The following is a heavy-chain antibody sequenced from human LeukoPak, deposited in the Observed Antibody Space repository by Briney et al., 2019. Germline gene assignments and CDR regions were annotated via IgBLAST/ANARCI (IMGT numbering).Heavy chain of an antibody. V-gene: IGHV3-33*01. CDR2: IWHDGSNS. Sequence: SGRSLRLSCAASGFSFSNFGMHWVRQAPGKGLEWVAIIWHDGSNSYYADSVKGRFTLSRDHSKNTLYLQMDSLRVEDTALYYCVRGEYSSSWHSEYFQHWGQGTLVTVSS. CDR1: GFSFSNFG. J-gene: IGHJ1*01. D-gene: IGHD6-13*01. CDR3: VRGEYSSSWHSEYFQH.